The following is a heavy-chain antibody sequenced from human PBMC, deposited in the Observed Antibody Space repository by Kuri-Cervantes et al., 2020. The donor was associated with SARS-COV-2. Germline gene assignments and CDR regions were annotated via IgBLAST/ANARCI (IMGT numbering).Heavy chain of an antibody. J-gene: IGHJ4*02. D-gene: IGHD3-22*01. Sequence: ESLKISCTVSGGSISSYYWSWIRQPPGKGLEWIGYFYYSGITNYNPSLKNRVTMSVDTSKNQFSLKLSSVTAADTAVYYCARLGTYDSSGYGDYWGQGTLVTVSS. CDR2: FYYSGIT. CDR3: ARLGTYDSSGYGDY. CDR1: GGSISSYY. V-gene: IGHV4-59*12.